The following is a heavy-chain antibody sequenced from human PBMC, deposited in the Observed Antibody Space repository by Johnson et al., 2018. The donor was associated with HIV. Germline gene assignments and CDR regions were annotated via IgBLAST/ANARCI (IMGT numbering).Heavy chain of an antibody. CDR1: GFTFSNAW. V-gene: IGHV3-64*01. CDR3: ARARYTSDWYLYDAFDL. Sequence: VQLVESGGGLVKPGESLRLSCAASGFTFSNAWMHWVRQAPGKGLEYVSGVSSNGGKTYYANSVKGSLTISRDNSKNTLYLQMGSLRTEDMAVYHCARARYTSDWYLYDAFDLWGRGTIVTVSS. CDR2: VSSNGGKT. J-gene: IGHJ3*01. D-gene: IGHD6-13*01.